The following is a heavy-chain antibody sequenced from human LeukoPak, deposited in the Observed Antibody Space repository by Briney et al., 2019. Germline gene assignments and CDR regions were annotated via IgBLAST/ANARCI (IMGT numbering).Heavy chain of an antibody. J-gene: IGHJ3*02. CDR1: GGSISSGGYS. Sequence: PSQTLSLTCAVSGGSISSGGYSWSWIRQPPGKGLEWIGYIYHSGSTYYNPSLKSRVTISVDRSRNQFSLKLSSVTAADTAVYYCARTIRFPNAFDIWGQGTMVTVSS. CDR3: ARTIRFPNAFDI. CDR2: IYHSGST. D-gene: IGHD3-3*01. V-gene: IGHV4-30-2*01.